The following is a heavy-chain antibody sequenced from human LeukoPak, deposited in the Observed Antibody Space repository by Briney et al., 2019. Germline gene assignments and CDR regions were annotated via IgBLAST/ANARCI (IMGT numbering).Heavy chain of an antibody. Sequence: PGGSLRLSCAASGFTFRDYSMNWVRQAPGKGLEWVSYISTSGNYIYYADSVKGRFTISRDNAKNSLYLQMHSLRAEDTALYYCARGAYNSGSTHENWGQGTLVTVSS. D-gene: IGHD1-26*01. CDR2: ISTSGNYI. CDR1: GFTFRDYS. J-gene: IGHJ4*02. V-gene: IGHV3-21*01. CDR3: ARGAYNSGSTHEN.